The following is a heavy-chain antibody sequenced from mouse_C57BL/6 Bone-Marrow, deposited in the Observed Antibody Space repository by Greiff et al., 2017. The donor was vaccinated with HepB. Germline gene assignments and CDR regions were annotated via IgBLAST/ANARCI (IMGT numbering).Heavy chain of an antibody. CDR2: IDPSDSYT. CDR3: ARYWMVTTDWYFDV. Sequence: QVQLKQPGAELVMPGASVKLSCKASGYTFTSYWMHWVKQRPGQGLEWIGEIDPSDSYTNYNQKFKGKSTLTVDKSSSTAYMQLSSLTSEDSAVYYCARYWMVTTDWYFDVWGTGTTVTVSS. D-gene: IGHD2-2*01. J-gene: IGHJ1*03. V-gene: IGHV1-69*01. CDR1: GYTFTSYW.